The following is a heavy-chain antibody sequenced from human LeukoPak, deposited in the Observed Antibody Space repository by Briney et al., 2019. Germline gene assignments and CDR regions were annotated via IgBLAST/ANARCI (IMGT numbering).Heavy chain of an antibody. V-gene: IGHV3-23*01. D-gene: IGHD3-10*01. J-gene: IGHJ4*02. CDR1: GFTFNNYA. CDR3: AKDRVFRGAFFDY. Sequence: GGSLRLSCAASGFTFNNYAMGWVRQAPGKGLEWVSAIGANGGPKYYTDSVKGRFTITRDNSKNTLYLQMNSLRAEDTAVFYCAKDRVFRGAFFDYWGQGTLVTVSS. CDR2: IGANGGPK.